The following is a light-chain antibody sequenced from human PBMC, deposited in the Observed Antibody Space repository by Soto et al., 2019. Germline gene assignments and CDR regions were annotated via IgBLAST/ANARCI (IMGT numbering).Light chain of an antibody. J-gene: IGKJ2*02. Sequence: DIQMTQSPSSLSASVGDRVTITCRASQSISSYLNWYQQKPGKAPKHLIYAASSLQSGVPSRFSGSGSGTDFTLTISSLQPEDFATYYCQQSYSTPCTFGQGTKLEIK. CDR2: AAS. CDR3: QQSYSTPCT. CDR1: QSISSY. V-gene: IGKV1-39*01.